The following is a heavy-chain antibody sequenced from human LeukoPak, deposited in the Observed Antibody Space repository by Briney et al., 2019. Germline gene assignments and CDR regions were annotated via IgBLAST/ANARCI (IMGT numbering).Heavy chain of an antibody. Sequence: PGGSLRLSCAASGFTFSSYAMSWVRQAPGKGLEWVSAISGSGGSTYYADSVKGRFTISRDNSKNTLHLQMNSLRAEDTAVYYCAKDLYYYDSSGHDYWGQGTLVTVSS. CDR2: ISGSGGST. CDR1: GFTFSSYA. D-gene: IGHD3-22*01. V-gene: IGHV3-23*01. CDR3: AKDLYYYDSSGHDY. J-gene: IGHJ4*02.